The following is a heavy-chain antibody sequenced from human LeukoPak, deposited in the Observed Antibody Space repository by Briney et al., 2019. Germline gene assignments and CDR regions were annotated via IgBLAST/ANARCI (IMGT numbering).Heavy chain of an antibody. J-gene: IGHJ4*02. CDR3: ARVHGSGSYFGY. CDR2: INSDGSST. Sequence: GGSLRLSCAASGFTFSSYWMHWVRQAPGKGLVWVSRINSDGSSTSYADSMKGRFTISRDNAKNTLYLQMNSLRAEDTAVYYCARVHGSGSYFGYWGQGTLVTVSS. CDR1: GFTFSSYW. V-gene: IGHV3-74*01. D-gene: IGHD3-10*01.